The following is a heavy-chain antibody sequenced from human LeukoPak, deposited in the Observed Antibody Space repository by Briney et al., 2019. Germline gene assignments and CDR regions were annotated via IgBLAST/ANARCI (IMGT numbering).Heavy chain of an antibody. CDR2: FYSDGTT. D-gene: IGHD6-13*01. J-gene: IGHJ4*02. CDR3: ARDAAAGAGVFDY. Sequence: WGSLRLSCVVSGFIVNNNYINWVRQAPGKGLEWVSVFYSDGTTYHADSVKGRFTISRDNSQNTVFLQMNSLRAEDTAVYYCARDAAAGAGVFDYWGQGTLVTVSS. V-gene: IGHV3-53*01. CDR1: GFIVNNNY.